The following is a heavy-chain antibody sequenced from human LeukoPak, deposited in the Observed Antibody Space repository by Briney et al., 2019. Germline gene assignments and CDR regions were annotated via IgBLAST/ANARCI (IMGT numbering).Heavy chain of an antibody. D-gene: IGHD2-2*03. V-gene: IGHV3-9*01. CDR1: GFTFDDYA. CDR3: AKDIVDIVVVPAGYFHH. Sequence: PGGSLRLSCAASGFTFDDYAMHWVRQAPGKGLEWVSGISWNSGSIDYADSVKGRFTISRDNAKNSLYLQMNSLRAEDTALYYCAKDIVDIVVVPAGYFHHWGQGTLVTVSS. J-gene: IGHJ1*01. CDR2: ISWNSGSI.